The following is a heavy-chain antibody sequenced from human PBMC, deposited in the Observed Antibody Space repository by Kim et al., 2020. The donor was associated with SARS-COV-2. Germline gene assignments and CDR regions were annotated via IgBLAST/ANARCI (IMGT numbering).Heavy chain of an antibody. Sequence: ASVKVSCKASGYTFTSYGISWVRQAPGQGLEWMGWISAYNGNTNYAQKLQGRVTMTTDTSTSTAYMELRSLRSDDTAVYYCARALSEVAAAGNTAMYYYYYGGDVWGRGTTVTVST. CDR2: ISAYNGNT. V-gene: IGHV1-18*01. CDR3: ARALSEVAAAGNTAMYYYYYGGDV. D-gene: IGHD6-13*01. J-gene: IGHJ6*04. CDR1: GYTFTSYG.